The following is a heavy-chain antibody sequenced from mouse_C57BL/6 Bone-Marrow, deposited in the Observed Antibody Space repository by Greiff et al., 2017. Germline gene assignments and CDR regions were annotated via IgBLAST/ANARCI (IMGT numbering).Heavy chain of an antibody. J-gene: IGHJ3*01. Sequence: QVQLKESGAELARPGASVKLSCKASGYTFTSYGISWVKQRTGQGLEWIGEIYPRSGNTYYNEKFKGKATLTADKSSSTAYMELRSLTSEDSAVYFCARGGYYSNFLAYWGQGTLVTVSA. CDR1: GYTFTSYG. CDR2: IYPRSGNT. CDR3: ARGGYYSNFLAY. D-gene: IGHD2-5*01. V-gene: IGHV1-81*01.